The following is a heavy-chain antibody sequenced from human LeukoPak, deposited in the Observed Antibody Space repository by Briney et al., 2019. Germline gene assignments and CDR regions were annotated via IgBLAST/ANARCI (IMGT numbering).Heavy chain of an antibody. V-gene: IGHV3-48*01. J-gene: IGHJ1*01. D-gene: IGHD3-22*01. CDR1: GFTFSSYS. CDR2: SSTSTI. Sequence: PGGSLRLSCAASGFTFSSYSMSWVRQAPGKGLEWVPYSSTSTIYYADSVKGRFTISRDNAKNSLYLQMNSLRAEDAAVYYCATYSSLNRREFQYWGQGTLLTVS. CDR3: ATYSSLNRREFQY.